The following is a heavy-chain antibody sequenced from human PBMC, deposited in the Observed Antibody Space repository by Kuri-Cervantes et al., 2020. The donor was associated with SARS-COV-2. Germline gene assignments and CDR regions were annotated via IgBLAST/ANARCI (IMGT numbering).Heavy chain of an antibody. CDR3: VRGNGVGSYWYFDL. J-gene: IGHJ2*01. D-gene: IGHD3-10*01. CDR2: IYHSGST. V-gene: IGHV4-31*03. CDR1: GGSISTGGYY. Sequence: SETLSLTCTVSGGSISTGGYYWTWIRQHPGKGLGWIEHIYHSGSTDYIPSLESRISISIDGSKNEFSLKLTSVTAADTAVYYCVRGNGVGSYWYFDLWGRGALVTVSS.